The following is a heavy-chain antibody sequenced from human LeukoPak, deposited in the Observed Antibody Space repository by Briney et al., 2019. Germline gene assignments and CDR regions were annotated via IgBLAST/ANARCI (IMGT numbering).Heavy chain of an antibody. CDR1: GFTFSSYS. J-gene: IGHJ4*02. CDR2: ISSSSSYI. V-gene: IGHV3-21*01. D-gene: IGHD4-17*01. CDR3: AKDYEGYGDYLGHIDY. Sequence: GGSLRLSCAASGFTFSSYSMNWVRQAPGKGLEWVSSISSSSSYIYYADSVKGRFTISRDNAKNTLYLQMNSLRAEDTAVYYCAKDYEGYGDYLGHIDYWGQGTLVTVSS.